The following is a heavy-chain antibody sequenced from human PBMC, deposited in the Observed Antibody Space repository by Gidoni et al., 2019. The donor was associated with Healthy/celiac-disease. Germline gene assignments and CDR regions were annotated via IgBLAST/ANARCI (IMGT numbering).Heavy chain of an antibody. Sequence: QVQLQQWGAGLLKPSETLSLTCAVYGGSSSGYYWSWIRQPPGKGLEWIGEINHSGSTNYNPSLKSRVTISVDTSKNQFSLKLSSVTAADTAVYYCARGFSGTAMVDMDVWGQGTTVTVSS. CDR2: INHSGST. V-gene: IGHV4-34*01. D-gene: IGHD5-18*01. CDR1: GGSSSGYY. CDR3: ARGFSGTAMVDMDV. J-gene: IGHJ6*02.